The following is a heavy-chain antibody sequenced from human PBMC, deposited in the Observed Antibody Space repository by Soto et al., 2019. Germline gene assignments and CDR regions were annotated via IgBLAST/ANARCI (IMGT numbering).Heavy chain of an antibody. J-gene: IGHJ6*02. CDR1: GGSISSSSYY. Sequence: QLQLQESGPGLVKPSETLSLTCTVSGGSISSSSYYWGWIRQPPGKGLEWIGSIYYSGSTYYNPSLKSRVTISVDTSKNQFSLNLSSVTAADTAVYYCARQAMVRGVPYYYYGMDVWGQGTTVTVSS. D-gene: IGHD3-10*01. CDR3: ARQAMVRGVPYYYYGMDV. V-gene: IGHV4-39*01. CDR2: IYYSGST.